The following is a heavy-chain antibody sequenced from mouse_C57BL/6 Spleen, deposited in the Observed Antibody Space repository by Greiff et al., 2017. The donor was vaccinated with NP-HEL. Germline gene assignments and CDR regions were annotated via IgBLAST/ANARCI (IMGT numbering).Heavy chain of an antibody. CDR3: ARELPHYYGSSPWYFDV. J-gene: IGHJ1*03. D-gene: IGHD1-1*01. CDR2: IDPNSGGT. V-gene: IGHV1-72*01. CDR1: GYTFTSYW. Sequence: QVQLQQPGAELVQPGASVKLSCKASGYTFTSYWMHWVKQRPGRGLEWIGRIDPNSGGTKYNEKFKSKATLTVDKPSSTAYMQLSSLTSEDSAVYYCARELPHYYGSSPWYFDVWGTGTTVTVSS.